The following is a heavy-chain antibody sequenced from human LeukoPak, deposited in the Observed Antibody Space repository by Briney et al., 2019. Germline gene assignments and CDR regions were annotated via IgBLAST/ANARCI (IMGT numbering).Heavy chain of an antibody. Sequence: SQTLSLTCTVSGGSISSGSYYWSWIRQPPGKGLEWIGYIYYSGSTYYNPSLKSRVTISVDTSKNQFSLKLSSVTAADTAVYYCAGPVVPAAEDAFDIWGQGTMVTVSS. CDR1: GGSISSGSYY. J-gene: IGHJ3*02. V-gene: IGHV4-30-4*08. D-gene: IGHD2-2*01. CDR3: AGPVVPAAEDAFDI. CDR2: IYYSGST.